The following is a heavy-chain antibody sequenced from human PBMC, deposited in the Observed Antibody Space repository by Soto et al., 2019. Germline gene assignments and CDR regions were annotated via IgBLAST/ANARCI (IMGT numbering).Heavy chain of an antibody. V-gene: IGHV1-18*01. D-gene: IGHD1-1*01. CDR2: ISAHNGNT. CDR3: ARGRYGDY. CDR1: GDAFTTYG. J-gene: IGHJ4*02. Sequence: QFHLVQSGAEVKKPWASVTVSCKGSGDAFTTYGITLVRQAPGQGLDWMGWISAHNGNTNYAQKLQGRVTVTRDTSTSTAYMELRSLRSDDTAVYYCARGRYGDYWGQGARVTVSS.